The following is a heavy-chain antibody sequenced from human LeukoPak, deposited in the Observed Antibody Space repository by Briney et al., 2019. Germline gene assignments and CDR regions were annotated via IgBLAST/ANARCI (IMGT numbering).Heavy chain of an antibody. J-gene: IGHJ3*02. Sequence: GASVKVSCKASGGTFSSYAISWVRQAPGQGLEWMGGIIPIFGTANYAQKFQGRVTMTRDTSTSTVYMDLSSLRSEDTALYYCARDSPVSTRPFDIWGQGTMVTVSS. CDR2: IIPIFGTA. V-gene: IGHV1-69*05. CDR1: GGTFSSYA. D-gene: IGHD2-2*01. CDR3: ARDSPVSTRPFDI.